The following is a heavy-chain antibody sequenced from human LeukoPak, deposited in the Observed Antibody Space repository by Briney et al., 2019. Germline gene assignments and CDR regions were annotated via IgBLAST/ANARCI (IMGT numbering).Heavy chain of an antibody. CDR3: ARVKMYYYDSSAYYYTRGFDY. CDR2: ISFDGSKE. J-gene: IGHJ4*02. D-gene: IGHD3-22*01. CDR1: GFTINTYA. Sequence: GRSLRLSCAASGFTINTYAMHWVRQAPGKGLEWVAAISFDGSKEYYADSVRGRFTISRDNSKNTLDLRMNSLRAEDTAVYYCARVKMYYYDSSAYYYTRGFDYWGQGTLVTVSS. V-gene: IGHV3-30*04.